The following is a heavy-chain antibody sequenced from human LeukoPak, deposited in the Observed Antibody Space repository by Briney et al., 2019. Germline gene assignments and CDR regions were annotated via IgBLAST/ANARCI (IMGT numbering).Heavy chain of an antibody. Sequence: SQTLSLTCTVSGGSISIGGYYRSWIRQHPGKGLEWIGYIYYSGSTYYNPSLKSRVTISVDTSKNQFSLKLSSVTAADTAVYYCARALPMIVVVPTPAFDIWGQGTMVTVSS. V-gene: IGHV4-31*03. J-gene: IGHJ3*02. CDR1: GGSISIGGYY. D-gene: IGHD3-22*01. CDR2: IYYSGST. CDR3: ARALPMIVVVPTPAFDI.